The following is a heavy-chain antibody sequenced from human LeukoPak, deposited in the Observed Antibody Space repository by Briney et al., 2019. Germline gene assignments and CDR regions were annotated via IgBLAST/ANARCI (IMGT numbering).Heavy chain of an antibody. D-gene: IGHD3-3*01. CDR1: GFVFSDYG. Sequence: GGSLRLSCAASGFVFSDYGCNWVRQAQGKGLEWISYISSGGSDIFYADSVKGRFAISRDNAKSSVFLQMSSLRGEDTAVHYCASGYDFSSGSKRGFDNWGQGALVTVSS. CDR2: ISSGGSDI. CDR3: ASGYDFSSGSKRGFDN. J-gene: IGHJ4*02. V-gene: IGHV3-48*01.